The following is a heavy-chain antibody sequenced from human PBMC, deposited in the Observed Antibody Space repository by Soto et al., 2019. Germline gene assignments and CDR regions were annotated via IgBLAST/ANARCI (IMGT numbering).Heavy chain of an antibody. CDR2: IIPIFGTA. Sequence: SVKVSCKASGGTFSSYAISWVRQAPGQGLEWMGGIIPIFGTANYAQKFQGRVTITADESTSTAYMELSSLRSEDTAVYYCARDLDYDFWSGSWYWGQGTLVTVSS. D-gene: IGHD3-3*01. CDR1: GGTFSSYA. V-gene: IGHV1-69*13. J-gene: IGHJ4*02. CDR3: ARDLDYDFWSGSWY.